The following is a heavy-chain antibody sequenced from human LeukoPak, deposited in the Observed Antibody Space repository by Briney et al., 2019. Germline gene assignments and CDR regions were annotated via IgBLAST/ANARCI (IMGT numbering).Heavy chain of an antibody. CDR1: GGTFSSYA. CDR2: IIPILGIA. CDR3: ARHVRGVIINGDDY. Sequence: SVKVSCKASGGTFSSYAISWVRQAPGQGLEWMGRIIPILGIANYAQKFQGRVTITADKSTSTAYMELSSLRSEDTAVYYCARHVRGVIINGDDYWGQGTLVTVSS. D-gene: IGHD3-10*01. V-gene: IGHV1-69*04. J-gene: IGHJ4*02.